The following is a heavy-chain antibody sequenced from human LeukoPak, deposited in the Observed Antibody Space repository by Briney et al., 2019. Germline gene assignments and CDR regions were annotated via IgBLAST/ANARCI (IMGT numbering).Heavy chain of an antibody. J-gene: IGHJ6*03. Sequence: SGGSLRLSCAASGFTVGSNYMSWVRQAPGKGLEWVSVIYSGGSTYYADSVKGRFTISRDNSKNTLYLQMNSLRAEDTAVYYCARDFNYGSGSNYYYYMDVWGKGTTVTVSS. CDR3: ARDFNYGSGSNYYYYMDV. CDR1: GFTVGSNY. D-gene: IGHD3-10*01. CDR2: IYSGGST. V-gene: IGHV3-53*01.